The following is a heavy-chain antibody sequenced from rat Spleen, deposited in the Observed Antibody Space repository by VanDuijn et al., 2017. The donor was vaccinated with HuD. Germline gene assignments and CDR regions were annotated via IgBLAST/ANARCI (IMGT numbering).Heavy chain of an antibody. CDR2: IWSNGGT. Sequence: WMGAIWSNGGTDYNSAIKSRLSISRDTSKSQVFLKMSSLKTEDTATYYYAREGDSYAHVGVMDAWGQGASVTVSS. V-gene: IGHV2-75*01. CDR3: AREGDSYAHVGVMDA. J-gene: IGHJ4*01. D-gene: IGHD1-12*01.